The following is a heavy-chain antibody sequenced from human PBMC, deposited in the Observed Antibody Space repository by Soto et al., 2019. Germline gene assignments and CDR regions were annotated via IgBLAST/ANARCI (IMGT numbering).Heavy chain of an antibody. CDR1: GYTFTSYG. V-gene: IGHV1-18*01. CDR2: ISAYNGNT. D-gene: IGHD1-1*01. Sequence: QVQLVQSGAEVKKPGASVKVSCKASGYTFTSYGISWVRQAPGQGLEWMGWISAYNGNTNYAQKLQGRVTMTTDTYTSTAYMELRSLRSDDTAVYYCARSWNGDYYYYGMDVWGQGTTVTVSS. CDR3: ARSWNGDYYYYGMDV. J-gene: IGHJ6*02.